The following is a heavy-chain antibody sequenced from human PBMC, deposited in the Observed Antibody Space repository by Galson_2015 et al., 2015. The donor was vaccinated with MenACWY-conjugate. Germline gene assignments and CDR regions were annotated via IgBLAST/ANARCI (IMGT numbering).Heavy chain of an antibody. CDR2: ISSSSSI. CDR3: ARAPKILEWLLYYPGGMDV. V-gene: IGHV3-48*02. CDR1: GFTFSSYS. Sequence: SLRLSCAASGFTFSSYSMNWVRQAPGKRLEWVSYISSSSSIKYADSVKNRFTISRDNDKNSLYLQMNSLRDEDTAVYCCARAPKILEWLLYYPGGMDVWGQGTTVTVSS. J-gene: IGHJ6*02. D-gene: IGHD3-3*01.